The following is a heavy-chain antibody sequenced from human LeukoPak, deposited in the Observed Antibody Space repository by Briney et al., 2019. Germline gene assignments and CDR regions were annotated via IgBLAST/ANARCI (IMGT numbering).Heavy chain of an antibody. D-gene: IGHD3-22*01. CDR3: AREGYYDSSGLDY. J-gene: IGHJ4*02. V-gene: IGHV3-74*01. CDR2: INSDGSST. Sequence: GGSLRLSCAASGFTFSSYWMHWVRQAPGKGLVWVSRINSDGSSTSYADSVKGRFTISRDNAKNSLYLQMNSLRAEDTAVYYCAREGYYDSSGLDYWGQGTLVTVSS. CDR1: GFTFSSYW.